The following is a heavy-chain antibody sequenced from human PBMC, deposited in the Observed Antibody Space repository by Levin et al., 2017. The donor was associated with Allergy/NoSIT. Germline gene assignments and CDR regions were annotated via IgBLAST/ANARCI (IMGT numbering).Heavy chain of an antibody. CDR3: AKSTPYSGYDSDFDY. J-gene: IGHJ4*02. Sequence: ASVKVSCAASGFTFSSYAMSWVRQAPGKGLEWVSAISGSGGSTYYADSVKGRFTISRDNSKNTLYLQMNSLRAEDTAVYYCAKSTPYSGYDSDFDYWGQGTLVTVSS. CDR1: GFTFSSYA. D-gene: IGHD5-12*01. CDR2: ISGSGGST. V-gene: IGHV3-23*01.